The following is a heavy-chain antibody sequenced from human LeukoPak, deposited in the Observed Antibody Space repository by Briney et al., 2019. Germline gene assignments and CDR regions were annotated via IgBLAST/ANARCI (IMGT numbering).Heavy chain of an antibody. CDR1: GFTFSSYG. CDR3: ARSLPDSSGYYYDY. CDR2: IWYDGTTK. D-gene: IGHD3-22*01. V-gene: IGHV3-33*01. J-gene: IGHJ4*02. Sequence: PGRSLRLSCAASGFTFSSYGMHGVRQAPGKGLDWVAVIWYDGTTKYYADSVKGRFTISRGNSKTTLYLQMNSLRAEDTAVYYCARSLPDSSGYYYDYWGQGTLVTVSS.